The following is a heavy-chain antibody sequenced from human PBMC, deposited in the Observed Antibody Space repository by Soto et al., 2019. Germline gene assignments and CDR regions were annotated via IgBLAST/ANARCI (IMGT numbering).Heavy chain of an antibody. CDR3: ARERTFGENNHNYMDV. Sequence: QVQLVESGGGVVQPGGSLRLSCAASEFTFSRHGMHWVRQAPGKGLQWVGVIWSDGSNERYADFVKGRFTISRDNFKNTLYLQMNSLRAEDTAVYYCARERTFGENNHNYMDVWGTGITVTVSS. J-gene: IGHJ6*03. CDR2: IWSDGSNE. V-gene: IGHV3-33*01. D-gene: IGHD3-10*01. CDR1: EFTFSRHG.